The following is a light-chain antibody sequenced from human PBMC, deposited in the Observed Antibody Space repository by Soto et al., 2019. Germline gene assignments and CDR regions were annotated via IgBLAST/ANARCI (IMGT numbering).Light chain of an antibody. Sequence: EILLTQSPDTLSLSPGERATLSCRAAQSVGTRLAWYQHKTGQAPRLLISGASSRATGIPDRFPGSGSETSFTLTISRMEPENFALYYCQQYQSGHPITFSQGKRLEIK. CDR3: QQYQSGHPIT. CDR2: GAS. V-gene: IGKV3-20*01. J-gene: IGKJ5*01. CDR1: QSVGTR.